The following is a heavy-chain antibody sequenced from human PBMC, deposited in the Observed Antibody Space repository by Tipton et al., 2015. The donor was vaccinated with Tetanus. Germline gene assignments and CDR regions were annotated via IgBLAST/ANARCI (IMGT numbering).Heavy chain of an antibody. V-gene: IGHV3-21*01. J-gene: IGHJ4*02. CDR2: ISSTSTYI. CDR1: GFTLSRFG. D-gene: IGHD6-19*01. Sequence: GSLRLSCEVSGFTLSRFGMNWVRQAPGKGLQWISSISSTSTYIYYATSVKGRFTISRDNAKNSLFLQMNSLRAEDTAIYYCVSGSSLDYWGQGPLVTVS. CDR3: VSGSSLDY.